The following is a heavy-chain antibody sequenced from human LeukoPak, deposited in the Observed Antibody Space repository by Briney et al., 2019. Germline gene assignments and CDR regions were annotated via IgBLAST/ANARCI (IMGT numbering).Heavy chain of an antibody. V-gene: IGHV4-34*01. CDR1: SGSFNGYY. Sequence: PSETLSLTCAVYSGSFNGYYGSWIRQPPGKGLEWIGEINHSGSTNYNPSLKSRVTMSVDTSKNQFSLKLSSVTAADPAVYYCARMTSGAFDMWGQGTMVTVSS. CDR2: INHSGST. CDR3: ARMTSGAFDM. J-gene: IGHJ3*02.